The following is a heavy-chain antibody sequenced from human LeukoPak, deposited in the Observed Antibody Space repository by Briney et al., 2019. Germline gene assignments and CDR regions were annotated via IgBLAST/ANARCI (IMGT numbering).Heavy chain of an antibody. CDR1: GFTFSSYS. CDR2: ISNSSSYI. V-gene: IGHV3-21*01. CDR3: ARGGRGYCSGGSCYAVY. J-gene: IGHJ4*02. Sequence: GSLRPSCAASGFTFSSYSMNWVRQAPGEGLEWVSSISNSSSYIYYADSVKGRFTISRDNAKNSLYLQMNSLRAEDTAVYYCARGGRGYCSGGSCYAVYWGQGTLVTVSS. D-gene: IGHD2-15*01.